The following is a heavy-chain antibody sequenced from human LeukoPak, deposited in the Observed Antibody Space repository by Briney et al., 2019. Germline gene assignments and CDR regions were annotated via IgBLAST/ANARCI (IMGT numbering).Heavy chain of an antibody. Sequence: ASVKVSYKVSGYTLTELSMHWVRQAPGKGLEWMGGFDPEDGETIYAQKFQGRVTMTEDTSTDTAYMELSSLRSEDTAVYYCAPLYCSGGSCCRLSYWGQGTLVTVSS. J-gene: IGHJ4*02. CDR3: APLYCSGGSCCRLSY. D-gene: IGHD2-15*01. V-gene: IGHV1-24*01. CDR1: GYTLTELS. CDR2: FDPEDGET.